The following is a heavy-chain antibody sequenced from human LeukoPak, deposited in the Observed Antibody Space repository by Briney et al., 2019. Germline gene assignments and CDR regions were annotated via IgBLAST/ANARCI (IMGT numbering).Heavy chain of an antibody. J-gene: IGHJ4*02. CDR2: IYRGYAR. CDR1: GFTISSNY. V-gene: IGHV3-66*01. CDR3: ARDIGGTVEVATMNY. D-gene: IGHD5-24*01. Sequence: GGSLRLSCVASGFTISSNYMSWVRHAPRKGLEWVSVIYRGYARYYSDSVKGRFTISRDKSTNTMYLQMNRLRVEETAVYYCARDIGGTVEVATMNYWGRGTLVTVSS.